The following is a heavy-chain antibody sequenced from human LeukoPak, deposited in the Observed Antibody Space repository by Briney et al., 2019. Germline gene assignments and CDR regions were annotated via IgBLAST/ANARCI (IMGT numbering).Heavy chain of an antibody. V-gene: IGHV6-1*01. Sequence: SQTLSLTCAISGDSVSSNSAAWNRIRQSPSRGLEWLGRRYYRSKLYNDYAVSVKSRITINPDTSKNQFSLQLNSVTPEDTAVYYCARAYCSGGSCYSFYWGQGTLVTVSS. CDR1: GDSVSSNSAA. CDR2: RYYRSKLYN. D-gene: IGHD2-15*01. J-gene: IGHJ4*02. CDR3: ARAYCSGGSCYSFY.